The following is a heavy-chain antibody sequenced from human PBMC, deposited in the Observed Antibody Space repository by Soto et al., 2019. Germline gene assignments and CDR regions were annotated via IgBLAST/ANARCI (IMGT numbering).Heavy chain of an antibody. J-gene: IGHJ6*02. D-gene: IGHD4-4*01. CDR3: AAYSTYELTPYYYGMDV. CDR2: IIPIFGTA. Sequence: SVKVSCKASGCTFSSYAISWVRQAPGQGLEWMGGIIPIFGTANYAQKFQGRVTITADESMSTAYMELSSLRSEDTAVYYCAAYSTYELTPYYYGMDVWGQGTTVTVSS. CDR1: GCTFSSYA. V-gene: IGHV1-69*13.